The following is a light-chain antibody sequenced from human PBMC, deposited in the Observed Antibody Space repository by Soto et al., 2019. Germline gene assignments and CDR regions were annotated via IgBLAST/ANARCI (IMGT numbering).Light chain of an antibody. J-gene: IGKJ4*01. CDR1: QTITTF. V-gene: IGKV1-39*01. CDR2: AAS. CDR3: QQSYSSPGT. Sequence: DIRVTQAPSSLSASVGDRVTITCRASQTITTFLNWYLQRPGQAPKLLIYAASNLHARVPSRFSGGGSGTEFTLTISSLQPEDFGSYYCQQSYSSPGTFGGGTKVEIK.